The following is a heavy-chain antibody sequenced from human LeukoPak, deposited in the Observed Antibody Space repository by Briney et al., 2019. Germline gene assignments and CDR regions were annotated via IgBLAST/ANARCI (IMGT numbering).Heavy chain of an antibody. CDR2: ISSSSSYI. CDR1: GFTFSSYG. J-gene: IGHJ3*02. CDR3: ARYGSGSCYRSDAFDI. D-gene: IGHD3-10*01. V-gene: IGHV3-21*01. Sequence: PGGSLRLSCAASGFTFSSYGMHWVRQAPGKGLEWVSSISSSSSYIYYADSVKGRFTISRDNAKNSLYLQMNSLRAEDTAVYYCARYGSGSCYRSDAFDIWGQGTMVTVSS.